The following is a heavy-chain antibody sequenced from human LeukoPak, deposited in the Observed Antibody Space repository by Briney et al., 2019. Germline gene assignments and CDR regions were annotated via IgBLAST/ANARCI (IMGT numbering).Heavy chain of an antibody. CDR1: GFTFSSYW. Sequence: GGSLRLSCAASGFTFSSYWMSWVRQAPGKGLEWVANIRQDGSEKYYVDSVKGRFTISRDNAKNSLYLQMNSLRAEDTAVYYCARDVDTAIIDYWGQGTLVTVSS. CDR2: IRQDGSEK. J-gene: IGHJ4*02. D-gene: IGHD5-18*01. CDR3: ARDVDTAIIDY. V-gene: IGHV3-7*01.